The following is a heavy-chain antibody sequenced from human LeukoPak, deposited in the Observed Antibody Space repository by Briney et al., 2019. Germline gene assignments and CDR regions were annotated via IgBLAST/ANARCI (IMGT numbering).Heavy chain of an antibody. CDR2: IYNSGST. CDR1: GGSISTYY. CDR3: ARENSNSWYLDY. V-gene: IGHV4-59*01. Sequence: SETLSLTCTVSGGSISTYYWGWIRQPPGKGLEWIGYIYNSGSTNYNPSLKSRVTISVDTSKNQFSLKLSSVTAADTAVYYCARENSNSWYLDYWGQGTLVTVPS. J-gene: IGHJ4*02. D-gene: IGHD6-13*01.